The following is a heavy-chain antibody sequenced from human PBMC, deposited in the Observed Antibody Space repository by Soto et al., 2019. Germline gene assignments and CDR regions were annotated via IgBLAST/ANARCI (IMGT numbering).Heavy chain of an antibody. Sequence: QLQLQESGPGLVKPSETLSLTCRVSDGSMNSDSSYWGWIRQPPGKGLEWIGVINHSGRTYHNLSLKGRVTMSVDAYRNQFSLKLTAMTAADTAVYYCARLGGYVSVGYYYLWDSWGQGTLVTVSS. J-gene: IGHJ4*02. D-gene: IGHD3-22*01. CDR3: ARLGGYVSVGYYYLWDS. V-gene: IGHV4-39*01. CDR2: INHSGRT. CDR1: DGSMNSDSSY.